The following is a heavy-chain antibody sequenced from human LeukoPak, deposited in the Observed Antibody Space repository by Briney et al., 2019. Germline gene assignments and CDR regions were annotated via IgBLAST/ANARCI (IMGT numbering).Heavy chain of an antibody. V-gene: IGHV3-21*01. D-gene: IGHD3-22*01. CDR1: GFTFSGYS. CDR2: ISSTSSYI. J-gene: IGHJ3*02. Sequence: GGSLRLSCAASGFTFSGYSMNWVRQAPGKGLQWVSSISSTSSYIYYADSVRGRFTISRDNAKKSLYLQMNSLRAEDTAVYYCAREGYYYDSSAYYPDGFDIWGQGTMVTVSS. CDR3: AREGYYYDSSAYYPDGFDI.